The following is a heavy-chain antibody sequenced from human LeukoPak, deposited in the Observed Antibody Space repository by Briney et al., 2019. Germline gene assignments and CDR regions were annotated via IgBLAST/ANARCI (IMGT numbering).Heavy chain of an antibody. Sequence: SETLSLTCAVSGYSISSGYYWSWIRQPPGKGLEWIGYIYYSGSTNYNPSLKSRVTISVDTSKNQFSLKLSSVTAADTAVYYCARGWSDNWNDGSLYDYWGQGTLVTVSS. CDR2: IYYSGST. D-gene: IGHD1-20*01. CDR3: ARGWSDNWNDGSLYDY. J-gene: IGHJ4*02. V-gene: IGHV4-61*01. CDR1: GYSISSGYY.